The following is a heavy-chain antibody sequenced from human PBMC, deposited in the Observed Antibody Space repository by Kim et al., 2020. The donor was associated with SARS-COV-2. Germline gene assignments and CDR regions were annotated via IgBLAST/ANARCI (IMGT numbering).Heavy chain of an antibody. Sequence: SETLSLTCIVSGSPVSSGNYYWSWIRQPTGKGLEWIAYIHYSGNHNYNPSLKSRVTISVDTSKNQFSLRLNSLTAADTAVYYCARGPFYDSSGYYYYFD. CDR2: IHYSGNH. CDR3: ARGPFYDSSGYYYYFD. D-gene: IGHD3-22*01. V-gene: IGHV4-61*01. J-gene: IGHJ4*01. CDR1: GSPVSSGNYY.